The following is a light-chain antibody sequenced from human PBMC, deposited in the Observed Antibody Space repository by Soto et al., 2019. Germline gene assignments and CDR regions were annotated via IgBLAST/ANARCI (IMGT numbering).Light chain of an antibody. CDR3: QHFNNWPPELT. J-gene: IGKJ4*01. CDR2: AAS. V-gene: IGKV1-6*01. CDR1: QDIRTD. Sequence: AIQMTQSPSSLSASVGDRVTITCRASQDIRTDVAWYQQKPGKAPKLLIFAASSLQSGVSSRFSGSGSGTDFTLTISSLQPEDFATYYCQHFNNWPPELTFGGGTKVEIK.